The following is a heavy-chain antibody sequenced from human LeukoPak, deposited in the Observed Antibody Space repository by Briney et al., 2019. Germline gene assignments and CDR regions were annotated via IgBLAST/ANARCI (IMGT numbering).Heavy chain of an antibody. V-gene: IGHV4-39*07. CDR1: GGSIITNDYW. CDR3: ARGEDFERYYLAY. CDR2: IDHAGTT. J-gene: IGHJ4*02. D-gene: IGHD3-9*01. Sequence: SETLSLTCVVSGGSIITNDYWWGWIRQPPGKGLEWIGTIDHAGTTFYNVSLKSRVTISVDTPNNQFSLKLTSVTAADTAVYFCARGEDFERYYLAYWGQGTLVTVSS.